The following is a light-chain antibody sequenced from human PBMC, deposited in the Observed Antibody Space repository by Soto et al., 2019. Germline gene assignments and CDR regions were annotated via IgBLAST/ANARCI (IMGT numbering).Light chain of an antibody. Sequence: QSVLTQPPSASGSPGQSVTISCTGTSSDIGGYNYVSWYQQHPGKAPKLMIYEVSKRPSGVPDRFSGSKSGNTASLTVSGLQAEDEADYYCSSYEGSKNYVFGSGTKVTVL. J-gene: IGLJ1*01. CDR2: EVS. CDR3: SSYEGSKNYV. V-gene: IGLV2-8*01. CDR1: SSDIGGYNY.